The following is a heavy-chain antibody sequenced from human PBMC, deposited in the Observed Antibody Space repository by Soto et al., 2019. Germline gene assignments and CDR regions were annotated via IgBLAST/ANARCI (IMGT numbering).Heavy chain of an antibody. J-gene: IGHJ6*02. CDR1: SGPDRSHN. D-gene: IGHD4-17*01. V-gene: IGHV4-59*08. Sequence: QVQLQQSGPRLVKPSETLSLTCTVSSGPDRSHNWCWIRQPPGRGLEWIGYVYYTGDTAYNPSLRSRVSISADTSTNDSALTLSSVTAADTAVYYWVRQGIDYLHGLVDVWGQGNTVSVSS. CDR2: VYYTGDT. CDR3: VRQGIDYLHGLVDV.